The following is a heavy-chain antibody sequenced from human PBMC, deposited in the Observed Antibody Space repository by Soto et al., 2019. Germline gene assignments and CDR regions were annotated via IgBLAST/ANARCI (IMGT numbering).Heavy chain of an antibody. J-gene: IGHJ4*02. CDR1: VGSISSYY. D-gene: IGHD6-19*01. Sequence: SETLSLTCTVSVGSISSYYWSLIRQPQGKGLERIGYIYYSGSTNYNPSLKSRVTISVDTSKNKFSLKLSSVTAADTAVYYCARVARSGWYYFDYWGQGTMLTVSS. V-gene: IGHV4-59*01. CDR2: IYYSGST. CDR3: ARVARSGWYYFDY.